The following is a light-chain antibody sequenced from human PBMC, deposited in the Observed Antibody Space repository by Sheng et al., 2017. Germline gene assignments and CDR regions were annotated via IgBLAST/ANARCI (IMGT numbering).Light chain of an antibody. CDR3: QQFYNYWT. J-gene: IGKJ1*01. V-gene: IGKV1-5*03. CDR2: KAS. CDR1: QHINNL. Sequence: IQMTQSPSTLSASVGDRVSITCRASQHINNLLAWYQQKPGKAPKLLIYKASNLEPGVPSRFSGTGSGTEFTLTISSLHPDDFATYYCQQFYNYWTFGQGTQV.